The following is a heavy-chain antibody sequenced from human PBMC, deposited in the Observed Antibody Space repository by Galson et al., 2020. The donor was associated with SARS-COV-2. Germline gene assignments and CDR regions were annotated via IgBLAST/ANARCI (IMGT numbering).Heavy chain of an antibody. CDR1: GYTFTSYD. D-gene: IGHD6-19*01. CDR2: MNPNSGNT. Sequence: ASVKVSCKASGYTFTSYDINWVRQATGQGLEWMGWMNPNSGNTGYAQKFQGRVTMTRNTSISTAYMELSSLRSEDTAVYYCARGRRRQQWLVLDYYSMDVWGKGTTVTVSS. CDR3: ARGRRRQQWLVLDYYSMDV. V-gene: IGHV1-8*01. J-gene: IGHJ6*03.